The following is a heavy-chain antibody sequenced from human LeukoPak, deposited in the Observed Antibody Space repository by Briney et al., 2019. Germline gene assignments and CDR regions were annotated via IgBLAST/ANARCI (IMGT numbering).Heavy chain of an antibody. Sequence: GGSLRLSCAASGSTFSSYGMHWVRQAPGKGLEWVAVISYDGSNKYYADSVKGRFTISRDNSKNTLYLQMNSLRAEDTAVYYCAKDLGGSPGAFDIWGQGTMVTVSS. CDR1: GSTFSSYG. V-gene: IGHV3-30*18. CDR2: ISYDGSNK. D-gene: IGHD3-16*01. J-gene: IGHJ3*02. CDR3: AKDLGGSPGAFDI.